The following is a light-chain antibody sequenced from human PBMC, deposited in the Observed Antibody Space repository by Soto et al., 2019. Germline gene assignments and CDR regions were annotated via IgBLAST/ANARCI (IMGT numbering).Light chain of an antibody. CDR3: QTWGTGIHV. CDR1: SGHSSYA. Sequence: QLVLTQSPSASASLGVSVKLTCTLSSGHSSYAIAWHQQQPEKGPRYLMKLNSDGSHSKGDGIPDRFSGSSSGAERYLIISSLQSEDEADYYCQTWGTGIHVFGTGTKVTVL. V-gene: IGLV4-69*01. CDR2: LNSDGSH. J-gene: IGLJ1*01.